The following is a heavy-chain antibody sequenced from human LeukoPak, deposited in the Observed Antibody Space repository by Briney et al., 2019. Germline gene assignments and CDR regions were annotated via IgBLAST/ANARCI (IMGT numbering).Heavy chain of an antibody. CDR1: GFTFSSYA. V-gene: IGHV3-30-3*01. CDR3: AREVEYAFDI. Sequence: GGSPRLSCEASGFTFSSYAMHWVRQAPGKGLEWVAVISYDGSNKYYADSVKGRFTISRDNSKNTLYLQMNSLRAEDTAVYYCAREVEYAFDIWGQGTMVTVSS. J-gene: IGHJ3*02. D-gene: IGHD2/OR15-2a*01. CDR2: ISYDGSNK.